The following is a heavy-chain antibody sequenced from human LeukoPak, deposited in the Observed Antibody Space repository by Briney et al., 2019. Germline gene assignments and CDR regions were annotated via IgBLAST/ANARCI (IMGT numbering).Heavy chain of an antibody. CDR1: GFGFSNYG. CDR3: AKGIAVTTPRYYYGLDV. J-gene: IGHJ6*02. CDR2: ISYDGDDK. V-gene: IGHV3-30*18. Sequence: PGGSLRLSCAASGFGFSNYGIHWVRQAPGKGLEWVAVISYDGDDKYYSDPVKGRFTISRDNSKNTLYLQMSSLRAEDTAIYYCAKGIAVTTPRYYYGLDVWGQGTTVTVSS. D-gene: IGHD4-11*01.